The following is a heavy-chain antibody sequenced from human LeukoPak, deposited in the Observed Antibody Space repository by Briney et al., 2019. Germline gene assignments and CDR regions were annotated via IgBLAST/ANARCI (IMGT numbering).Heavy chain of an antibody. CDR1: GFTFSSYS. Sequence: GGCLRLSCAASGFTFSSYSMNWVRQAPREGREWVSSISSSSSYIYYADSVKGRFTIYRDNAKHSLYLQMNSLRAEDTAVYYCARDGVGAISYGIDVWGQGTTVTVSS. J-gene: IGHJ6*01. V-gene: IGHV3-21*01. CDR2: ISSSSSYI. CDR3: ARDGVGAISYGIDV. D-gene: IGHD1-26*01.